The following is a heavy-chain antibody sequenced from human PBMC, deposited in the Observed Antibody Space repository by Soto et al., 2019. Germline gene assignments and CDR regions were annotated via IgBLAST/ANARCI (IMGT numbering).Heavy chain of an antibody. J-gene: IGHJ4*02. CDR1: GFTFSDYY. CDR2: ISSSGSTI. V-gene: IGHV3-11*01. CDR3: ARVSVCSSTSCYAPNDY. Sequence: QVQLVESGGGLVQPGGSLRLSCAASGFTFSDYYMSWIRQAPGKGLEWVSYISSSGSTIYYADSVKGRFTISRDNAKNSLYLQMNSLRAEDTAVYYCARVSVCSSTSCYAPNDYWGQGTLVTVSS. D-gene: IGHD2-2*01.